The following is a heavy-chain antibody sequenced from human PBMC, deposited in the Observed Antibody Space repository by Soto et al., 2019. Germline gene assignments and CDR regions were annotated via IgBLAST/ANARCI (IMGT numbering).Heavy chain of an antibody. CDR2: IVPVFGRP. J-gene: IGHJ4*02. CDR3: AREGSGYNF. D-gene: IGHD5-12*01. V-gene: IGHV1-69*13. CDR1: GGSFSNFD. Sequence: ASVKVPCKASGGSFSNFDISWVRQAPGQGLEWMGGIVPVFGRPNYAQRFRGRLTITADESTSTGYMELISLRSDDTAVYYCAREGSGYNFWGQGTQVTVSS.